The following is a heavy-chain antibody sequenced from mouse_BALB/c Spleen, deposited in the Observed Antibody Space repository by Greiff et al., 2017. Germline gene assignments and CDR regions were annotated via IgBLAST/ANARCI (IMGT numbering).Heavy chain of an antibody. Sequence: DVQLVESGGGLVQPGGSRKLSCAASGFTFSSFGMHWVRQAPEKGLEWVAYISSGSSTIYYADTVKGRFTISRDKPKNTLFLQMTSLRSEDTAMYYCARSGDYYGSSRYAMDYWGQGTSVTVSS. CDR2: ISSGSSTI. CDR1: GFTFSSFG. J-gene: IGHJ4*01. CDR3: ARSGDYYGSSRYAMDY. D-gene: IGHD1-1*01. V-gene: IGHV5-17*02.